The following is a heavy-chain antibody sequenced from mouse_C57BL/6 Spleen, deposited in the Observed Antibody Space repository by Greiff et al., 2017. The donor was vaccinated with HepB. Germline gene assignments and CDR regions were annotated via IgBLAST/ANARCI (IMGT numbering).Heavy chain of an antibody. CDR1: GYTFTDYN. CDR3: AATVVAPGYFDV. J-gene: IGHJ1*03. Sequence: VQLQQSGPELVKPGASVKMSCKASGYTFTDYNMHWVKQSHGKSLEWIGYINPNNGGTSYNQKFKGKATLTVNKSSSTAYMELRSLTSEDSAVYYCAATVVAPGYFDVWGTGTTVTVSS. V-gene: IGHV1-22*01. D-gene: IGHD1-1*01. CDR2: INPNNGGT.